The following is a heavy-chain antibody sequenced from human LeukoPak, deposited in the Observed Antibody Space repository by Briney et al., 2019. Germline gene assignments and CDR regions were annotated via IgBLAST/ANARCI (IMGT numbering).Heavy chain of an antibody. V-gene: IGHV3-7*01. CDR2: INQDGSEK. D-gene: IGHD3-10*01. CDR1: GFTFSSYE. J-gene: IGHJ4*02. Sequence: GGSLRLSCAASGFTFSSYEMNWVRQAPGKGLEWVANINQDGSEKYYVDSVEGRFTISRDNAKNSLFLQMNSLRADDTAVYYCARSDIVWFGESLFDYWGQGALVTVSS. CDR3: ARSDIVWFGESLFDY.